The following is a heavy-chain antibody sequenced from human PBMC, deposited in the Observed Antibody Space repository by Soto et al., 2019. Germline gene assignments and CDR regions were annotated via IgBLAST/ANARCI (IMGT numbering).Heavy chain of an antibody. J-gene: IGHJ4*02. CDR3: ARGPVGDGYVFDY. V-gene: IGHV1-3*01. CDR2: INAGNGNT. Sequence: QVQLVQSGAEVKKPGASVQVSCKASGYPFTSYAMHWVRQAPGQRLEWMGWINAGNGNTKYSQKFQGRGTITRDTSASTAYMELSILRSEDTAVYYCARGPVGDGYVFDYWGQGTLVTVSS. D-gene: IGHD3-16*01. CDR1: GYPFTSYA.